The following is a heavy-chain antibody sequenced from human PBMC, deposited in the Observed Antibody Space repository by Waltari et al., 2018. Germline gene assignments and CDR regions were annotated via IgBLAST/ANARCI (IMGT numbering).Heavy chain of an antibody. CDR2: ISAYKGNR. Sequence: QVHLLQSGPEVKKPGASVKVSCKASGYSFTNYGISWVRQAPGQGLEWMGWISAYKGNRNYAQKLQGRVTMTTDTSTRTAYMELRNLRSDDTAVYYCAREEDYYYYGMDVWGQGTTVNVS. V-gene: IGHV1-18*01. CDR3: AREEDYYYYGMDV. CDR1: GYSFTNYG. J-gene: IGHJ6*02.